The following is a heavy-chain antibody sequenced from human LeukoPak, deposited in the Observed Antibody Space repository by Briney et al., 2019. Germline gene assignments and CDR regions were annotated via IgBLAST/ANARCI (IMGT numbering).Heavy chain of an antibody. D-gene: IGHD6-19*01. CDR3: TKDLMTGFSSGWYFAY. Sequence: GGSLRLSCAASGFTFSTYAMHWVRQAPGKGLEWVAVLSYDGSNKYYADSVKGRFTISRDNSEKRLFLQMNSLRPDDSALYYCTKDLMTGFSSGWYFAYWGQGTLVTVSS. V-gene: IGHV3-30-3*01. CDR1: GFTFSTYA. CDR2: LSYDGSNK. J-gene: IGHJ4*02.